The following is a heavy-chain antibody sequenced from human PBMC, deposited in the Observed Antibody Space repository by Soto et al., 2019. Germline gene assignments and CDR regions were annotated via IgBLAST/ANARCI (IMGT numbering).Heavy chain of an antibody. Sequence: PSEPLSLTCTVSGGSTSRYYWSWIRQPPGKGLAWIGYIYYSGSTNYNPSLKSRVTLSVDTSKNQFSLKLSSVTAADTAVYYCARDTKYYYDSSGYSLRRDAFDIWGQGTMLTVSS. CDR1: GGSTSRYY. CDR3: ARDTKYYYDSSGYSLRRDAFDI. J-gene: IGHJ3*02. D-gene: IGHD3-22*01. CDR2: IYYSGST. V-gene: IGHV4-59*12.